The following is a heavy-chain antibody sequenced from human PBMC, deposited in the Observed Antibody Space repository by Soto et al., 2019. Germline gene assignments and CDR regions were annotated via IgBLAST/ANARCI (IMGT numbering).Heavy chain of an antibody. CDR3: RTQWLD. J-gene: IGHJ4*02. CDR1: GFIFSNAW. V-gene: IGHV3-15*01. D-gene: IGHD6-19*01. Sequence: PGGSLILSCAASGFIFSNAWMSWVRQAPGKGLEWVGLIKKKADGGTTDYAAPLKGRFTISRDDSKITLYLQMSSLKTEDTAVYYCRTQWLDWGQGTLVTVSS. CDR2: IKKKADGGTT.